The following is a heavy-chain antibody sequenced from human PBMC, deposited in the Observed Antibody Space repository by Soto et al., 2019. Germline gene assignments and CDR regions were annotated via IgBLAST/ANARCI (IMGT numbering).Heavy chain of an antibody. V-gene: IGHV4-59*01. CDR1: GGSISSYY. CDR3: ARGHYDFWSGLTGNRGPNWFDP. J-gene: IGHJ5*02. D-gene: IGHD3-3*01. Sequence: SETLSLTCTVSGGSISSYYWSWIRQPPGKGLEWIGYIYYSGSTNYNPSLKSRVTISVDTSKNQFSLKLSSVTAADTAVYYCARGHYDFWSGLTGNRGPNWFDPWGQGTLVTVSS. CDR2: IYYSGST.